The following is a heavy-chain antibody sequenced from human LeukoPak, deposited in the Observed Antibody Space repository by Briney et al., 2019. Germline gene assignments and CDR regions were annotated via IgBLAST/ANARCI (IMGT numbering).Heavy chain of an antibody. CDR1: GFTFSNYG. CDR2: IWSGGTDK. D-gene: IGHD1-26*01. V-gene: IGHV3-30*02. J-gene: IGHJ4*02. CDR3: GKRLTSWELEY. Sequence: GGSLRLSCAASGFTFSNYGMHWARQAPGKGLEWVAVIWSGGTDKYYADSVKGRFTVSRDNSKNTLYLQMNSLRAEDTAVYYCGKRLTSWELEYWGQGTLVTVSS.